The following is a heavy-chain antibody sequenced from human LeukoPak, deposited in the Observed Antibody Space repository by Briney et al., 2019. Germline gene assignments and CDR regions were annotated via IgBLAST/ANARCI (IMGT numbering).Heavy chain of an antibody. CDR1: GYTFTSYG. Sequence: ASVKVSCKASGYTFTSYGISWVRQAPGQGLEWMGWISAYNGNTNYAQKLQGRVTMTTDTSTSTAYMELRSLRSDDTAVYYCASLRQLGYYYYYMDVWGEGTTVTVSS. J-gene: IGHJ6*03. D-gene: IGHD6-6*01. CDR2: ISAYNGNT. CDR3: ASLRQLGYYYYYMDV. V-gene: IGHV1-18*01.